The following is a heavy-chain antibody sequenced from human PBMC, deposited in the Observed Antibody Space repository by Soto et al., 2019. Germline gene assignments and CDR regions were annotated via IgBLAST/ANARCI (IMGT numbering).Heavy chain of an antibody. CDR1: GLTFSTYA. CDR3: AKSPGGLDGYNSDYYGMDV. CDR2: IGGSGTGGRT. J-gene: IGHJ6*02. Sequence: EVHLLESGGDLVQPGGSLRLSCTASGLTFSTYAMSWVRQAPGKGLEWVSAIGGSGTGGRTYYADSVKGRFTISRDNSKNTVYLQMNRLRADDTAVYYSAKSPGGLDGYNSDYYGMDVWGQGTTVTVSS. D-gene: IGHD5-12*01. V-gene: IGHV3-23*01.